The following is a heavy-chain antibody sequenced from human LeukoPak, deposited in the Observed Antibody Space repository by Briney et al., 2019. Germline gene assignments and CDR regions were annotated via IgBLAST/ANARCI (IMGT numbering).Heavy chain of an antibody. CDR3: ARGERGASSWDDAFDI. V-gene: IGHV3-7*01. D-gene: IGHD6-13*01. CDR2: IKQDGSEK. Sequence: GGSLRLSCAASGFTFSSYAMSWVRQAPGKGLEWVANIKQDGSEKYYVDSVKGRFTISRDNAKNSLYLQMNSLRAEDTAVYYCARGERGASSWDDAFDIWGQGTMVTVSS. J-gene: IGHJ3*02. CDR1: GFTFSSYA.